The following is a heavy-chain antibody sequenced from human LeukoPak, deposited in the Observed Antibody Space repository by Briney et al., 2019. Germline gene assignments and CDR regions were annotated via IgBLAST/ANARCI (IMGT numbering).Heavy chain of an antibody. D-gene: IGHD6-13*01. CDR1: GFTFSSYS. J-gene: IGHJ4*02. V-gene: IGHV3-21*01. Sequence: PGGSLRLSCAASGFTFSSYSMNWVRQAPGKGLEWVSSISSSSYIYYADSVKGRFTISRDNAKNSLYLQMNSLGAEDTAVYYCARGDLSTPGTPDYWGQGTLVTVSS. CDR3: ARGDLSTPGTPDY. CDR2: ISSSSYI.